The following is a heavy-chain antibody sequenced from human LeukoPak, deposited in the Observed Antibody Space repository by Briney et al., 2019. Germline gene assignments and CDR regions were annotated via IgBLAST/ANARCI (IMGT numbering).Heavy chain of an antibody. V-gene: IGHV4-39*01. CDR3: VRHISTNTGYFDS. CDR1: GGSINSHTYY. J-gene: IGHJ4*02. CDR2: VYYDGTS. D-gene: IGHD5-24*01. Sequence: SETLSLTCTVSGGSINSHTYYWGWIRQPPGKGLEWIGSVYYDGTSYSNPSLKSRVAVFVDTSRDQFSLDLSFVTAADTALYYCVRHISTNTGYFDSCGQGTLVSVSS.